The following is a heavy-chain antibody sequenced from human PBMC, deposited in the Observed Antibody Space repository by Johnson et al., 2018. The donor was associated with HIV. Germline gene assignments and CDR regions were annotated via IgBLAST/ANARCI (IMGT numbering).Heavy chain of an antibody. J-gene: IGHJ3*02. Sequence: VQLVESGGGVVRPWESLSLSCAASRFTFHDNGMTWVRQVSGKGLEWVSSINWNGGNTGYADSVKGRFTISRDNDENSLYLQMNSLRAEDTALYYCARVSYSGTYWAFVIWGQGIMVTVSS. D-gene: IGHD1-26*01. CDR1: RFTFHDNG. V-gene: IGHV3-20*04. CDR3: ARVSYSGTYWAFVI. CDR2: INWNGGNT.